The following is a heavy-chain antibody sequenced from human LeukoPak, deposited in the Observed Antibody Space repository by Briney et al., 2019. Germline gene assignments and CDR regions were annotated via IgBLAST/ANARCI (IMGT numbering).Heavy chain of an antibody. D-gene: IGHD4-17*01. Sequence: GGSLRLSCAASGITFSSYWMHWVRQTPGKGLVWVSRINSDGSSTTYADSVKGRFTLSRDNAKNTLFLQMNSLRAEDTAVYYCARSTTHPYYYYMDVWGKGTTVTISS. CDR1: GITFSSYW. CDR2: INSDGSST. J-gene: IGHJ6*03. V-gene: IGHV3-74*01. CDR3: ARSTTHPYYYYMDV.